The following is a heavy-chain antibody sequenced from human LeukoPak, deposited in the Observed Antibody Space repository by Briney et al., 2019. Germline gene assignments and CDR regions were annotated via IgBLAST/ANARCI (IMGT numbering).Heavy chain of an antibody. CDR1: MDSFSSNSAA. CDR3: ANLIAAAGSLMDV. J-gene: IGHJ6*02. V-gene: IGHV6-1*01. D-gene: IGHD6-13*01. Sequence: SQTLSLTCAISMDSFSSNSAAWNWVRRSPSGGLECLGRTYYRSKWYNNYAVSVKSRITINADTSKNQFSLQLSSVTPDDTAVYYCANLIAAAGSLMDVWGQGTTVTVSS. CDR2: TYYRSKWYN.